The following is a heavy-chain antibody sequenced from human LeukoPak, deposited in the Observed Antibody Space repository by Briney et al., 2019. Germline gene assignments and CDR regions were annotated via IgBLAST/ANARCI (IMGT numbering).Heavy chain of an antibody. CDR2: ISGSGGST. D-gene: IGHD3-22*01. CDR3: AKRGVVIRVILVGFHKEAYYFDS. J-gene: IGHJ4*02. V-gene: IGHV3-23*01. CDR1: GITLSNYG. Sequence: GGSLRLSCAVSGITLSNYGMSWVRQAPGKGLEWVAGISGSGGSTNYADSVKGRFTISRDSPKNTLYLRMNSLRAEDTAVYFCAKRGVVIRVILVGFHKEAYYFDSWGQGALVTVSS.